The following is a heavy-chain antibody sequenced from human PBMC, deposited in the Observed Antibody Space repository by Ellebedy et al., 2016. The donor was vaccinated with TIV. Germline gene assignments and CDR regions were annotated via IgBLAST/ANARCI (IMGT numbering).Heavy chain of an antibody. Sequence: GGSLRLSCAASGFTFSAFALHWVRQAPGKGLEWLSVISGGGSDTYHADSVKARFTITRDNSKNTLYLQMNRLTTEDTAVYFCAKGSSSGFNYDRVGFECWGQGTLVTVSS. CDR1: GFTFSAFA. V-gene: IGHV3-23*01. D-gene: IGHD3-22*01. J-gene: IGHJ4*02. CDR2: ISGGGSDT. CDR3: AKGSSSGFNYDRVGFEC.